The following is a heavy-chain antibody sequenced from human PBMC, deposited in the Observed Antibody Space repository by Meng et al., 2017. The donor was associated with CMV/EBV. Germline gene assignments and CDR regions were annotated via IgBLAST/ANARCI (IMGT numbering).Heavy chain of an antibody. V-gene: IGHV3-21*01. Sequence: GESLKISCAASGFTVSSNYMSWVRQAPGKGLEWVSSISSSSSYIYYADSVKGRFTISRDNAKNSLYLQMNSLRAEDTAVYYCARVQYIAVAGTVGYYYGMDVWGQGTTVTVSS. J-gene: IGHJ6*02. CDR2: ISSSSSYI. D-gene: IGHD6-19*01. CDR3: ARVQYIAVAGTVGYYYGMDV. CDR1: GFTVSSNY.